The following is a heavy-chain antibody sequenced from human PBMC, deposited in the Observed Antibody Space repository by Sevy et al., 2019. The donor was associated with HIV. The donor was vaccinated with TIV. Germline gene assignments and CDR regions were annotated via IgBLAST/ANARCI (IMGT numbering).Heavy chain of an antibody. J-gene: IGHJ4*02. D-gene: IGHD3-22*01. Sequence: ASVKVSCKVSGYSLTQLSMHWVRQAPGKGLEWMGSFDPEDDKRIYAQKFQGRVTMTEDTSTDTAYMELSGLRSEDTAVYYCATTKDYYENSGDPFDYWGQGTLVTVSS. CDR1: GYSLTQLS. CDR2: FDPEDDKR. V-gene: IGHV1-24*01. CDR3: ATTKDYYENSGDPFDY.